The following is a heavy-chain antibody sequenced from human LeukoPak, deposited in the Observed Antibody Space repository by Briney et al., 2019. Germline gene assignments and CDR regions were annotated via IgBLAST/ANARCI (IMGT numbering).Heavy chain of an antibody. CDR1: GFTFSSYG. D-gene: IGHD6-13*01. CDR2: ISGSGGST. J-gene: IGHJ4*02. CDR3: AKASIAATKSEFDY. Sequence: GGSLRLSCAASGFTFSSYGMSWVRQAPGKGLEWVSGISGSGGSTYYADSVKGRFTISRDNSKNTLYLQMNSLRAEDTAVYYCAKASIAATKSEFDYWGQGTLVTVSS. V-gene: IGHV3-23*01.